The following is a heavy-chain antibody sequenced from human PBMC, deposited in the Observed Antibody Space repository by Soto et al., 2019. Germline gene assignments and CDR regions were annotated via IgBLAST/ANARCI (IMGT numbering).Heavy chain of an antibody. J-gene: IGHJ3*02. V-gene: IGHV4-39*01. D-gene: IGHD3-3*01. CDR1: GGSISSSSYY. CDR3: ARHLREWGRGAFDI. CDR2: IYYSGST. Sequence: QLQLQESGPGLVKPSETLSLTCTVSGGSISSSSYYWGWIRQPPGKGLEWIGSIYYSGSTYYNPSLKSRVTISVDTSKNQFSLKLSSVTAADTAVYYCARHLREWGRGAFDIWGQGTMVTVSS.